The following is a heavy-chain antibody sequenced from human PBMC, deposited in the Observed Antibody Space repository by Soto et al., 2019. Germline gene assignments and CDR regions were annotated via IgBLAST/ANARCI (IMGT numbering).Heavy chain of an antibody. CDR2: IIPIFGTA. J-gene: IGHJ6*02. CDR3: ARVCGGDCSHYYYGMDV. CDR1: GGTFSSYA. Sequence: QVQLVQSGAEVKKPGSSVKVSCKASGGTFSSYAISWVRQAPGQGLEWMGGIIPIFGTANYAQKFQGRVTITADESTSTAYMEPSSLRSEDTAVYYCARVCGGDCSHYYYGMDVWGQGTTVTVSS. V-gene: IGHV1-69*12. D-gene: IGHD2-21*02.